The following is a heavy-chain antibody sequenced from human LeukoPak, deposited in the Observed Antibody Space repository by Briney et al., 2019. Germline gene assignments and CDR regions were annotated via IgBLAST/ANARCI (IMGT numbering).Heavy chain of an antibody. J-gene: IGHJ5*02. D-gene: IGHD1-26*01. Sequence: GGSLRLSCAASGFTFSSFTMNWIRQAPGKGLEWVSSISISSSYIYYADSVKGRFTISRDNAKNSLYLQMNSLRAEDTAVYYCARDYKVLNGFVPREVGATGGWFDPWGQGTLVTVSS. CDR3: ARDYKVLNGFVPREVGATGGWFDP. CDR2: ISISSSYI. V-gene: IGHV3-21*04. CDR1: GFTFSSFT.